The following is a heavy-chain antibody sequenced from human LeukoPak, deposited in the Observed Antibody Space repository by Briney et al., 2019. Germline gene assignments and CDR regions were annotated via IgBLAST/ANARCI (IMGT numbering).Heavy chain of an antibody. CDR1: GGSISSSSYS. V-gene: IGHV4-39*01. CDR3: ARQGITIFGPFDP. D-gene: IGHD3-3*01. Sequence: PSETLSLTXTVSGGSISSSSYSWGWISHPPGKGLKWIGSIYYSGSTYYNPSLKSRVTISVDTSKNQFSLKLSSVTAADTAVYYCARQGITIFGPFDPWGQGTLVTVSS. J-gene: IGHJ5*02. CDR2: IYYSGST.